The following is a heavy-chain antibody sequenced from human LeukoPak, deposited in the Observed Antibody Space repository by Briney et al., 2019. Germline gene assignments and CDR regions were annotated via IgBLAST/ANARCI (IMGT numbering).Heavy chain of an antibody. CDR2: VHLSGAS. Sequence: SGTLSLTCAVSGGSILTTNWWSWVRQPPGKGLEWIGEVHLSGASNYNPSLKSRVSMSIDKSKNQLSLKLTSVTAADTAMYYCARESGAFSPFGFWGQGTLVTVSS. J-gene: IGHJ4*02. CDR1: GGSILTTNW. D-gene: IGHD1-26*01. V-gene: IGHV4-4*02. CDR3: ARESGAFSPFGF.